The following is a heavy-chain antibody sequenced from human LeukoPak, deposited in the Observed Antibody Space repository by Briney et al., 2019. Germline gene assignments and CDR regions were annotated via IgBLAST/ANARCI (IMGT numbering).Heavy chain of an antibody. CDR1: GGSFIGYY. CDR2: INHSGST. V-gene: IGHV4-34*01. Sequence: PSETLSLTCAVYGGSFIGYYWSWIRQPPGKGLEWIGEINHSGSTNYNPSLKSRVTISVDTSKNQFSLKLSSVTAADTAVYYCARAGPYAPMTTVTKYYFDYWGQGTLVTVSS. CDR3: ARAGPYAPMTTVTKYYFDY. D-gene: IGHD4-11*01. J-gene: IGHJ4*02.